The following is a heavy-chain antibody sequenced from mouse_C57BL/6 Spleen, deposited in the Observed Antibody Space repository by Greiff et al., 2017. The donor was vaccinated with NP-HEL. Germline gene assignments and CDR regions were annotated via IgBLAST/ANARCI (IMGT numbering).Heavy chain of an antibody. CDR2: INPNNGGT. V-gene: IGHV1-26*01. J-gene: IGHJ3*01. Sequence: EVQLQQSGPELVKPGASVKISCKASGYTFTDYYMNWVKQSHGKSLEWIGDINPNNGGTSYNQKFKGKATLTVDKSSSTAYMELRSLTSEDSAVXYCARRGVDYYGSSPFAYWGQGTLVTVSA. CDR1: GYTFTDYY. D-gene: IGHD1-1*01. CDR3: ARRGVDYYGSSPFAY.